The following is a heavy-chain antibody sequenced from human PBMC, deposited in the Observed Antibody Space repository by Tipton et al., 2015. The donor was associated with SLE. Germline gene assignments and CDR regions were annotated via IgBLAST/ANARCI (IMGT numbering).Heavy chain of an antibody. D-gene: IGHD4-17*01. J-gene: IGHJ6*03. CDR2: INHSGST. Sequence: TLSLTCTVSGGSISSGGYYWSWIRQPPGKGLEWIGEINHSGSTNYNPSLKSRVTISVDTSKNQFSLKLSSVTAADTAVYYCASDGDETRDYCDSYYYYYYMDVWGKGTTVTASS. CDR3: ASDGDETRDYCDSYYYYYYMDV. V-gene: IGHV4-61*08. CDR1: GGSISSGGYY.